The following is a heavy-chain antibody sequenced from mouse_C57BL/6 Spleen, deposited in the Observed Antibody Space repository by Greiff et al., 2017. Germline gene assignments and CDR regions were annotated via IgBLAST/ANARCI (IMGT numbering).Heavy chain of an antibody. CDR1: GYAFSSYW. CDR3: ARGITTVVEGDY. CDR2: IYPGDGDT. V-gene: IGHV1-80*01. J-gene: IGHJ2*01. Sequence: QVQLKQSGAELVKPGASVKISCKASGYAFSSYWMNWVKQRPGKGLEWIGQIYPGDGDTNSNGKFKGKATLTADKSSSTAYMQLSSLTSEDSAVYFCARGITTVVEGDYWGQGTTLTVSS. D-gene: IGHD1-1*01.